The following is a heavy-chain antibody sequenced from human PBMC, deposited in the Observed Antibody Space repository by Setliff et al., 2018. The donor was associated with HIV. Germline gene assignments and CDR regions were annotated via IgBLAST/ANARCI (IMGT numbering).Heavy chain of an antibody. V-gene: IGHV1-69*13. Sequence: SVKVSCKASGGTFSSYSITWVRQAPGQGLEWMGGIIPIFNTANYAQKFQGRVTITADESTSTAYMELSSLGSEDTAVYYCARGSGGYCSGGSCYFGFGLAFWGQGTTVTVSS. D-gene: IGHD2-15*01. CDR1: GGTFSSYS. J-gene: IGHJ6*02. CDR2: IIPIFNTA. CDR3: ARGSGGYCSGGSCYFGFGLAF.